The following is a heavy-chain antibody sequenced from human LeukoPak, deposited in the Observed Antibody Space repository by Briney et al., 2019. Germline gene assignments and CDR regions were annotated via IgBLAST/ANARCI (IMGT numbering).Heavy chain of an antibody. J-gene: IGHJ3*02. CDR1: GFTFTNYG. CDR2: IWFDGSNE. CDR3: ARELRITIFGVVTPDAFDI. V-gene: IGHV3-33*01. Sequence: TGGSLRLSCAASGFTFTNYGMHWVRQAPGKGLEWVALIWFDGSNEFYAVSVKGRFTISRDNSKNTLYLRMNSLRAEDTAVYYCARELRITIFGVVTPDAFDIWGQGTMVTVSS. D-gene: IGHD3-3*01.